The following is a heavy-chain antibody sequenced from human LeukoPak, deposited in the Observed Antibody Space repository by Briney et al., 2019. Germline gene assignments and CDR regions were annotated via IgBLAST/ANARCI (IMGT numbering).Heavy chain of an antibody. J-gene: IGHJ1*01. CDR2: ISSSSNTI. D-gene: IGHD3-16*01. CDR1: GFTFSSYS. V-gene: IGHV3-48*01. Sequence: GGSLRLSCAASGFTFSSYSMNWVRQAPGKGPEWVSYISSSSNTIYYADSVKGRFTISRDNAKNSLYLQMNSLRAEDTAVYYCASHGVLFGFQHWGQGTLVTVSS. CDR3: ASHGVLFGFQH.